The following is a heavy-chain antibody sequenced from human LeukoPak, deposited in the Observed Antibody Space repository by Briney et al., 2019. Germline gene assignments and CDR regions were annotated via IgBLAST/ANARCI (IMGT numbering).Heavy chain of an antibody. CDR2: IIPIFGTA. D-gene: IGHD3-10*01. V-gene: IGHV1-69*01. J-gene: IGHJ6*04. CDR3: ASGMVRGDYYYGMDV. CDR1: GGTFSSYA. Sequence: SVKVSCKASGGTFSSYAISWVRQAPGQGLEWMGGIIPIFGTANYAQKFQGRVTITADESTSTAYMELSSLRSEDTAVYYCASGMVRGDYYYGMDVWGKGTTVTVSS.